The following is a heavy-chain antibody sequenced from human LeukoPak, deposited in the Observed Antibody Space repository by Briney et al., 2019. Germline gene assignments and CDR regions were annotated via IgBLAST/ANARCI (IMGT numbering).Heavy chain of an antibody. V-gene: IGHV1-2*02. D-gene: IGHD3-3*01. CDR2: INPNSGGT. CDR1: GYTFTSYG. Sequence: ASVKVSCKASGYTFTSYGISWVRQAPGQGLEWMGWINPNSGGTNYAQKFQGRVTMTRDTSISTAYMELSRLRSDDTAVYYCARGEGTLRFLEWLWDYWGQGTLVTVSS. J-gene: IGHJ4*02. CDR3: ARGEGTLRFLEWLWDY.